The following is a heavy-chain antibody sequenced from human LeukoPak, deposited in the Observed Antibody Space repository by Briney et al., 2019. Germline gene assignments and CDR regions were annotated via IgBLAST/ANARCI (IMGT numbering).Heavy chain of an antibody. CDR1: GFTFSSYA. CDR3: AKVSFRYYYDSSGYSHDY. CDR2: ISGSGGST. J-gene: IGHJ4*02. Sequence: PGASLRLSCAASGFTFSSYAMSWVRQAPGKGLEWVSAISGSGGSTYYADSVKGRFTISRDNSKNTLYLQMNSLRAEDTAVYYCAKVSFRYYYDSSGYSHDYWGQGTLVTVSS. D-gene: IGHD3-22*01. V-gene: IGHV3-23*01.